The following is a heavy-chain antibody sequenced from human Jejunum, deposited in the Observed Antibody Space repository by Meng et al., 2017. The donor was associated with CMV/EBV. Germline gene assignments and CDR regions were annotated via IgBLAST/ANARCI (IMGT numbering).Heavy chain of an antibody. CDR2: ISISDYK. CDR1: AFTFSNYM. J-gene: IGHJ4*02. V-gene: IGHV3-21*06. CDR3: GRVLKGGTYLDY. Sequence: CVASAFTFSNYMLTWVRQAPGKGLEWVASISISDYKFYADSVKGRFSISRDNAKNSLYLHMSSLRGEDTAVYYCGRVLKGGTYLDYWGQGTQITVSS. D-gene: IGHD1-26*01.